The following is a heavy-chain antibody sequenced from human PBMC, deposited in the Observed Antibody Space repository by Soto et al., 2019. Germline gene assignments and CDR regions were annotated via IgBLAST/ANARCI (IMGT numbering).Heavy chain of an antibody. D-gene: IGHD3-10*01. Sequence: ASVKVSCKASGGTFTSYGISWVRQAPGQGLEWMGWISAYNGNTNYAQKLQGRVTMTTDTSTSTAYMELRSLRSDDTAVYYCARDQELLWFGELLSPPDAFDIWGQGTMVTVSS. J-gene: IGHJ3*02. V-gene: IGHV1-18*04. CDR1: GGTFTSYG. CDR2: ISAYNGNT. CDR3: ARDQELLWFGELLSPPDAFDI.